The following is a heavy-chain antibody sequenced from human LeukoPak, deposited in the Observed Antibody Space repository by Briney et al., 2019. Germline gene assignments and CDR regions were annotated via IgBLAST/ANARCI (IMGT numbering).Heavy chain of an antibody. CDR3: ARGKYYDSIYAFDI. CDR1: GGTFSSYA. Sequence: ASVKVSCKASGGTFSSYAISWVRQAPGQGLEWMGGIIPIFGTANYAQKFQGRVTMTRDTSTSTAYMELSSLRSEDTAVYYCARGKYYDSIYAFDIWGQGTMVTVSS. V-gene: IGHV1-69*05. D-gene: IGHD3-22*01. J-gene: IGHJ3*02. CDR2: IIPIFGTA.